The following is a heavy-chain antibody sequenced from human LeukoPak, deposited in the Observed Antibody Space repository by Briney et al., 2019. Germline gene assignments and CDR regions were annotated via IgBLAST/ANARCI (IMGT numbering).Heavy chain of an antibody. V-gene: IGHV3-7*03. D-gene: IGHD3-9*01. J-gene: IGHJ4*02. CDR3: ARESPELRYFG. CDR1: GFTFSSYW. Sequence: GGSLRLSCAASGFTFSSYWMSWVRQAPGKGLEWVANIKQDGSEKYYVDSVKGRFTISRDNSKNTLYLQMNSLRAEDTAVYYCARESPELRYFGWGQGTLVTVSS. CDR2: IKQDGSEK.